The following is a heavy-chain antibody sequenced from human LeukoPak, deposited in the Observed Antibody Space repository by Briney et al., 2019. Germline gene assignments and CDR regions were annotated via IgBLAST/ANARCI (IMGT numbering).Heavy chain of an antibody. Sequence: SETLSLTCTVSGGSISSYYWSWIRQPPGKGLEWIGYIYYSGSTNYNPSLKSRVTISVDMSKNQFSLKLNSMTAADTAVYYCARSTYYKDSSDYRGPPGFDPWAREPWSPSPQ. J-gene: IGHJ5*02. V-gene: IGHV4-59*01. CDR2: IYYSGST. CDR1: GGSISSYY. D-gene: IGHD3-22*01. CDR3: ARSTYYKDSSDYRGPPGFDP.